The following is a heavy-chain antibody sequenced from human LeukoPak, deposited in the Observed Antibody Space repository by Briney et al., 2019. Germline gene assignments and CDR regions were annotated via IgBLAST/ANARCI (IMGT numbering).Heavy chain of an antibody. CDR1: GFTFSSYD. CDR2: ISGSGGST. J-gene: IGHJ4*02. V-gene: IGHV3-23*01. CDR3: ARRFVVVPAAMGLDY. D-gene: IGHD2-2*01. Sequence: GGSLRLSCAASGFTFSSYDMSWVRQAPGKGLEWVSSISGSGGSTYYADSVKGRFTISRDNSKNTLYLQMDSLRAEDTAVYYCARRFVVVPAAMGLDYWGQGTLVTVSS.